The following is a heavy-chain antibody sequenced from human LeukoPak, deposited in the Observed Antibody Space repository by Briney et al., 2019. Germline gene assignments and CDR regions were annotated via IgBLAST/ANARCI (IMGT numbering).Heavy chain of an antibody. Sequence: GGSLRLSCVASGFTFSDYWMHWVRQTPGKGLAWVSNINGDGSHRAYADFVKGRFTISRDNAKNTLFLQMNSLRDDDTGIYYCVRLDASWGQGTLVTVSS. CDR3: VRLDAS. CDR2: INGDGSHR. J-gene: IGHJ5*02. V-gene: IGHV3-74*01. D-gene: IGHD2-2*01. CDR1: GFTFSDYW.